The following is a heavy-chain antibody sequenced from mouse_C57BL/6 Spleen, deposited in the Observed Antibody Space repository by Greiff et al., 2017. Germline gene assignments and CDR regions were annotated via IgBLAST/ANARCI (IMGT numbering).Heavy chain of an antibody. CDR1: GYAFSSSW. Sequence: VKLQESGPELVKPGASVKISCKASGYAFSSSWMNWVKQRPGKGLEWIGRIYPGAGDTNYNGTVKGKVTLTADKSSSSAYMQLSSLTSEDSAVCFCSRTGESPCVDYWGQGTTLTVSS. CDR2: IYPGAGDT. CDR3: SRTGESPCVDY. V-gene: IGHV1-82*01. J-gene: IGHJ2*01.